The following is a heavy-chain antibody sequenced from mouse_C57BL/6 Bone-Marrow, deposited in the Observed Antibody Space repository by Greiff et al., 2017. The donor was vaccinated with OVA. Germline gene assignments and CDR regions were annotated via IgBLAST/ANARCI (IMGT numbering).Heavy chain of an antibody. D-gene: IGHD1-1*01. CDR3: TPYYYGSRY. V-gene: IGHV1-15*01. CDR2: IDPETGGT. J-gene: IGHJ2*01. Sequence: VQLQQSGAELVRPGASVTQSCKASGYTFTDYEMHWVKQTPVHGLEWIGAIDPETGGTAYNQKFKGKAILTADKSSSTAYMELRSLTSEDSAVYYCTPYYYGSRYWGQGTTLTVSS. CDR1: GYTFTDYE.